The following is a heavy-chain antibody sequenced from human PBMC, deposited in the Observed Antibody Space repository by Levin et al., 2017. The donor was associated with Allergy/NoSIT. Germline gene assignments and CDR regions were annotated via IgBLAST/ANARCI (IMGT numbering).Heavy chain of an antibody. D-gene: IGHD3-10*01. CDR3: SRNLVRGALVGY. CDR1: GYSFTSYW. J-gene: IGHJ4*02. Sequence: GGSLRLSCKGSGYSFTSYWIGGVRQMPGKGLEWMGIIYPGDSDTRYSPSFKGQVTISADKSISTAYLQWSSLNASDTAMYYCSRNLVRGALVGYWGQGTLVTVSS. V-gene: IGHV5-51*01. CDR2: IYPGDSDT.